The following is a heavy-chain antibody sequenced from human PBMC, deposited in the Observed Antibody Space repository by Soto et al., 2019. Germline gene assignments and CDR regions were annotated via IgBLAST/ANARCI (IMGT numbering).Heavy chain of an antibody. V-gene: IGHV1-3*01. CDR2: INAGVDGT. D-gene: IGHD3-10*01. CDR1: GYTSLSYA. CDR3: AREVQGVTSFDY. J-gene: IGHJ4*02. Sequence: QVQLVQSGPEMMQPGASVKVSCKASGYTSLSYAMHWVRQVPGQGCEWLGWINAGVDGTMYSQRFQGRVRITRDTSANTVYMEVRALTSEDTAVYYCAREVQGVTSFDYWGQGTLVIVSS.